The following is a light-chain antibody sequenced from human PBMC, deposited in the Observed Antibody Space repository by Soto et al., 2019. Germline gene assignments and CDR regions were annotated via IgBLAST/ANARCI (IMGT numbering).Light chain of an antibody. Sequence: QSVLTQPASVSGSPGQSITISCTGTSSDVGGYNYVSWYQQHPGKAPKLMIYEVSNRPSGVSNRFSGSKSGNTASLTISGLQAEDEADYYCTSYTSGTTPVLFGGGTKLTV. J-gene: IGLJ2*01. CDR2: EVS. CDR1: SSDVGGYNY. CDR3: TSYTSGTTPVL. V-gene: IGLV2-14*01.